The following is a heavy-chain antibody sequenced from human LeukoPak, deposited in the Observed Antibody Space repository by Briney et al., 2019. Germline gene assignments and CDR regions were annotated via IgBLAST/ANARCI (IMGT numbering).Heavy chain of an antibody. CDR3: ARQIQGYSSSRMYYFDY. CDR2: IYYSGST. D-gene: IGHD6-13*01. CDR1: GGSISSSSYY. Sequence: PSETLSLTCTVSGGSISSSSYYWGWIRQPPGKGLEWIGSIYYSGSTYYNPSLKSRVTISVDTSKNQFSLKLSSVTAADTAVYYCARQIQGYSSSRMYYFDYWGQGTLVTVSS. V-gene: IGHV4-39*01. J-gene: IGHJ4*02.